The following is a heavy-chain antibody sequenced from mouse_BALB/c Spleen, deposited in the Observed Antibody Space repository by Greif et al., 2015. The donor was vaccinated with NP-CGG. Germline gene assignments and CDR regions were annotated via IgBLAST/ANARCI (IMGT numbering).Heavy chain of an antibody. D-gene: IGHD1-2*01. V-gene: IGHV1-7*01. CDR3: AKCTAYWYFDV. Sequence: QVQLQQSGAELAKPGASVKMSCKASGYTFTSYWMHWVKQRPGQGLEWIGYINPSTGYTEYDQKFKDKATLTADKSSSTAYMQLSSLTSEDSAVYYCAKCTAYWYFDVWGAGTTVTVSS. CDR2: INPSTGYT. CDR1: GYTFTSYW. J-gene: IGHJ1*01.